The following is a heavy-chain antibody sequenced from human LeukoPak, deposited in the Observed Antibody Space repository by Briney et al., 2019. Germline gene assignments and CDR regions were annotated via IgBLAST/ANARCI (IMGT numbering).Heavy chain of an antibody. Sequence: SETLSLTCTVSGGSISRYYWSWIREPPGKGLEWIANIYYSGSTNYNPSLKSRVTISVDTSKNQFSLKLSSVTAADTAVYYCASGRDYYDSSGYYYYYYGMDVWGQGTTVTVSS. CDR1: GGSISRYY. V-gene: IGHV4-59*08. D-gene: IGHD3-22*01. CDR2: IYYSGST. CDR3: ASGRDYYDSSGYYYYYYGMDV. J-gene: IGHJ6*02.